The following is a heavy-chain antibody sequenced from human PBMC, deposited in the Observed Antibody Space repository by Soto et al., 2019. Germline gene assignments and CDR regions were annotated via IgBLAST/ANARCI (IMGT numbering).Heavy chain of an antibody. J-gene: IGHJ4*02. Sequence: SETLSLTCTVSGGSISSGAYYWNWIRQHPGKGLEWIAYIYYSGNTCYNPPLKSRITISVDTSKNQFSLKLSSVTAADTAVYYCASTYSGYFDNWGQGTLVTVSS. CDR3: ASTYSGYFDN. D-gene: IGHD3-22*01. CDR1: GGSISSGAYY. CDR2: IYYSGNT. V-gene: IGHV4-31*03.